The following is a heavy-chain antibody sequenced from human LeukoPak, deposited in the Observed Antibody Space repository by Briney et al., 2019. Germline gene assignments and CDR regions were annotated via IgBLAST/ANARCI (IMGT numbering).Heavy chain of an antibody. V-gene: IGHV1-2*04. J-gene: IGHJ6*02. CDR3: ARELLYSNYGLDYYGMDV. D-gene: IGHD4-11*01. CDR1: GYTFTSYG. CDR2: INPNSGGT. Sequence: GASVKVSCKASGYTFTSYGISWVRQAPGQGLEWMGWINPNSGGTNYAQKFQGWVTMTRDTSISTAYMELSRLRSDDTAVYYCARELLYSNYGLDYYGMDVWGQGTTVTVSS.